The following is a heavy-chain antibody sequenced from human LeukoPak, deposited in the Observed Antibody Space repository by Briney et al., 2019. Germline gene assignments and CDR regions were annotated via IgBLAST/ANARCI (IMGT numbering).Heavy chain of an antibody. D-gene: IGHD1-26*01. Sequence: GGSLRLSCAASGFTFSSYGMHWVRQAPGKGLEWVAVRSYDGSNKYYADSVKGRFTISRDNSKNTLYLQMNSLRAEDTAVYYCAKEEATWSNYYYYYYMDVWGKGTTVTVSS. CDR3: AKEEATWSNYYYYYYMDV. J-gene: IGHJ6*03. CDR2: RSYDGSNK. V-gene: IGHV3-30*18. CDR1: GFTFSSYG.